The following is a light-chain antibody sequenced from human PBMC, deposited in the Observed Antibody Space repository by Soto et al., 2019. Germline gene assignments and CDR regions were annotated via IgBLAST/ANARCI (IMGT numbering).Light chain of an antibody. CDR2: WAS. J-gene: IGKJ1*01. CDR3: HQYHSAPRT. Sequence: DIVMTQSPDSLAVSLGERATINCKSSQSVLYSSNNKNYLAWYQQKPGQPPRLLIDWASTRESGVPDRFSGSGSGTDFTLTISSLQAEDVAVYYCHQYHSAPRTFGQGTKVEIK. V-gene: IGKV4-1*01. CDR1: QSVLYSSNNKNY.